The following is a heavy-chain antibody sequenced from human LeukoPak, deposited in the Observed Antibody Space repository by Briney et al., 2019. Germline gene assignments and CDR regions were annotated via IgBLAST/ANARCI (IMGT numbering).Heavy chain of an antibody. J-gene: IGHJ4*02. CDR3: ARGQMAGY. V-gene: IGHV3-7*05. CDR2: IKPDGSEK. D-gene: IGHD5-24*01. CDR1: GFPFSSYW. Sequence: GGSLRLSCAASGFPFSSYWMSWVRQAPGKGLEWVANIKPDGSEKSYVDSVKGRFTISRDDAKNSLYLQMNSLRAEDTAVYYCARGQMAGYWGQGTLVTVSS.